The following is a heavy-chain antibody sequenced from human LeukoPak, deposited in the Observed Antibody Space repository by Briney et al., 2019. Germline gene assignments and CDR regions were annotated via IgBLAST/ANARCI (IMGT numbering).Heavy chain of an antibody. J-gene: IGHJ4*02. CDR3: ARGITMIVVVSYYFDY. D-gene: IGHD3-22*01. V-gene: IGHV4-34*01. CDR1: GGSFSGYY. CDR2: LNHSGST. Sequence: PSETLSLTCAVYGGSFSGYYWSWIRQPPGKGLEWIGELNHSGSTNHNPSLKSRVTISVDTSKNQFSLKLSSVTAADTAVYYCARGITMIVVVSYYFDYWGQGTLVTVSS.